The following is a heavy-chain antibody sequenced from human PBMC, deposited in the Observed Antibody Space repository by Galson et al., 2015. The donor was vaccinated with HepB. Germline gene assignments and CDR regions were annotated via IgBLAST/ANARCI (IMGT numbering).Heavy chain of an antibody. J-gene: IGHJ3*02. V-gene: IGHV2-70*01. CDR1: GFSLSTSGMC. Sequence: PALVKPTQTLTLTCTFSGFSLSTSGMCVSWIRQPPGKALEWLALIDWDDDKYYSTSLKTRLTISKDTSENQVVLTMTNMDPVDTATYYCARINQFYGSGSYGAFDIWGQGTMVTVPS. D-gene: IGHD3-10*01. CDR2: IDWDDDK. CDR3: ARINQFYGSGSYGAFDI.